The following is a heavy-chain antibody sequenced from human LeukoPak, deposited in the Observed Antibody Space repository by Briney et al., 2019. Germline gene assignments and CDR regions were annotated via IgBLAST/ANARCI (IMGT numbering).Heavy chain of an antibody. CDR2: INHSGST. V-gene: IGHV4-34*01. CDR3: ARAYYSTSWFPH. CDR1: GGSFSGYY. Sequence: SETLSLTCAVYGGSFSGYYWSWIRQPPGKGLEWIGEINHSGSTNYNPSLKSRVTISADTSKSQFSLELRSVTAADTAVYYCARAYYSTSWFPHWGQGALVTVSS. D-gene: IGHD3-10*01. J-gene: IGHJ5*02.